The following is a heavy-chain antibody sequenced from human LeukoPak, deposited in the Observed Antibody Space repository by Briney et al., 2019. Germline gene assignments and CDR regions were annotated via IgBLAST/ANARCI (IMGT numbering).Heavy chain of an antibody. Sequence: SETLSLTCTVSGVSISSGDYYWSWIHQPPGNCLEWIAYIHYSGITSYNTSLKSRVTISVDTSKNQFSLKLNSVTAADTAVYYCARSAARDCTSTACWPRWFDPWGQGTLVTVSS. J-gene: IGHJ5*02. CDR3: ARSAARDCTSTACWPRWFDP. CDR2: IHYSGIT. D-gene: IGHD2-2*01. V-gene: IGHV4-30-4*01. CDR1: GVSISSGDYY.